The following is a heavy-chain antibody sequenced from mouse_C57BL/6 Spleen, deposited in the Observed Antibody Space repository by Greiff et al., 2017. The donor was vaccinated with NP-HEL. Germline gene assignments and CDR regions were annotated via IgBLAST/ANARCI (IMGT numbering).Heavy chain of an antibody. D-gene: IGHD2-3*01. CDR3: APIYDGYPYDLDY. J-gene: IGHJ2*01. Sequence: VQLQQSGPELVKPGASVKISCKASGYAFSSSWMNWVKQRPGKGLEWIGRIYPGDGDTNYNGKFKGKATLTADKSSSTAYMQLSSLTSEDSAVYFCAPIYDGYPYDLDYWGQGTTLTVSS. CDR2: IYPGDGDT. CDR1: GYAFSSSW. V-gene: IGHV1-82*01.